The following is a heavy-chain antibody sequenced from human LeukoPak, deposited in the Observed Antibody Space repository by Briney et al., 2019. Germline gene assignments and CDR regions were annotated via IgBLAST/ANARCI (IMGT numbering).Heavy chain of an antibody. CDR2: ISSSGSTI. Sequence: GGSLRLSCAASGFTFSSYEMNWVRQAPGKGLEWVSYISSSGSTIYYADSVKGRFTISKDNAKNPLYLQMNSLRAEDTAVYYCARGAHLAFDYWGQGTLVTVSS. CDR3: ARGAHLAFDY. V-gene: IGHV3-48*03. CDR1: GFTFSSYE. J-gene: IGHJ4*02.